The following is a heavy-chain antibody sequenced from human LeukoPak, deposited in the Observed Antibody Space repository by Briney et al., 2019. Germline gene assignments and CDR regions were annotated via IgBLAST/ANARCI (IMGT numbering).Heavy chain of an antibody. CDR2: IIPILGIA. CDR1: GGTFSSYA. D-gene: IGHD5-24*01. V-gene: IGHV1-69*04. Sequence: ASVKVSCKASGGTFSSYAISWVRQAPGQGLEWMGRIIPILGIANYAQKFQGRVTITADKSTSTAYMELSSLRSEDTAVYYCARARMATIKDGSSLPYYYYGMDVWGQGTTVTVSS. CDR3: ARARMATIKDGSSLPYYYYGMDV. J-gene: IGHJ6*02.